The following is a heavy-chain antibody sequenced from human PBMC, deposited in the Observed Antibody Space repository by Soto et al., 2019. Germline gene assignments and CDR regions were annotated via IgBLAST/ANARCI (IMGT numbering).Heavy chain of an antibody. Sequence: GGSLRLSCAASGFTFSSYWMHWVRQAPGKGLVWVSRINSDGSSTSYADSVKGRFTISRDNAKNTLYLQMNSLRAEDTAVYYCARALGDLGKAAAGILVSGYYGMDVWGQGTTVTVSS. CDR2: INSDGSST. D-gene: IGHD6-13*01. J-gene: IGHJ6*02. CDR1: GFTFSSYW. V-gene: IGHV3-74*01. CDR3: ARALGDLGKAAAGILVSGYYGMDV.